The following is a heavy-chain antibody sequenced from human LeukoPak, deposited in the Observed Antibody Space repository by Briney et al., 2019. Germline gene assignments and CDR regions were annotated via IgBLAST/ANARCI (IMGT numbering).Heavy chain of an antibody. CDR3: ARDGTSRYDYGDY. Sequence: SVKVSCKASGGTFSSYAISWVRQAPGQGLEWMGGIIPIFGTANYAQKFQGRVTITADKSTSTAYMELSSLRSDDTAVYYCARDGTSRYDYGDYWGQGTLVTVSS. CDR1: GGTFSSYA. V-gene: IGHV1-69*06. J-gene: IGHJ4*02. D-gene: IGHD1-26*01. CDR2: IIPIFGTA.